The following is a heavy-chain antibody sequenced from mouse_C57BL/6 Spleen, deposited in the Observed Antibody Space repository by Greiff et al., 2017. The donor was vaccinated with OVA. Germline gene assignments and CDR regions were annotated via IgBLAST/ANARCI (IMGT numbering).Heavy chain of an antibody. Sequence: EVKLVESGGDLVKPGGSLKLSCAASGFTFSSYGMSWVRQTPDKRLEWVATISSGGSYTYYPDSVKGRFTISRDNAKNTLYLQMSSLKSEDKAMYYCARDDGRRGYFDVWGTGTTVTVSS. D-gene: IGHD1-1*01. J-gene: IGHJ1*03. CDR1: GFTFSSYG. CDR2: ISSGGSYT. V-gene: IGHV5-6*01. CDR3: ARDDGRRGYFDV.